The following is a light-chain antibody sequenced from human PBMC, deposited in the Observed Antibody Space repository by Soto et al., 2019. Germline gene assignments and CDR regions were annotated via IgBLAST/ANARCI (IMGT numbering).Light chain of an antibody. CDR3: QKYDTSPPRLT. J-gene: IGKJ4*01. Sequence: EIVLTQSPGTLSLSPGDRATLSCRASQSVSSRSLAWYQQKPGQAPRLLIYSASSRARGIPDRLSGSGSGTDFTLTINRLEPEDFAVYYCQKYDTSPPRLTFGGGTK. V-gene: IGKV3-20*01. CDR1: QSVSSRS. CDR2: SAS.